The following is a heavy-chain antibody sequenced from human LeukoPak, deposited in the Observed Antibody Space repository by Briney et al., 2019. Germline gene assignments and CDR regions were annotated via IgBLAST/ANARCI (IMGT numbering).Heavy chain of an antibody. Sequence: SETLSLTCTVSGXSISDSRYFWAWIRQPPGKGLEWIGTIYYTGATYYFPSLRGRVTISVDTSKNQFSLKLNSLTAADTAVYYCARHDSSNNDNWFDPWGHGTLVTVSS. CDR3: ARHDSSNNDNWFDP. D-gene: IGHD1-14*01. CDR2: IYYTGAT. V-gene: IGHV4-39*01. CDR1: GXSISDSRYF. J-gene: IGHJ5*02.